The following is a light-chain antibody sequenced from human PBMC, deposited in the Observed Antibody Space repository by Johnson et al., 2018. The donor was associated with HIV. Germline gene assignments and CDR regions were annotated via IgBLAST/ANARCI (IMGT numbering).Light chain of an antibody. V-gene: IGLV1-51*01. CDR3: GTWDSSLSLLYV. CDR2: DNN. J-gene: IGLJ1*01. Sequence: QSALTQPPSVSAAPGQKVTISCSGSSSNIGNNYVSWYQQFPGTAPKVFIYDNNKRPSGIPDRFSGSKSGTSATLGITGLQTGDEADYYCGTWDSSLSLLYVFGTGTKVTVL. CDR1: SSNIGNNY.